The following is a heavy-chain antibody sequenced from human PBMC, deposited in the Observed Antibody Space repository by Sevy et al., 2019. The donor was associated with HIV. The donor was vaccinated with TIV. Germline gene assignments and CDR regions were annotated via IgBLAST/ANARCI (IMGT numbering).Heavy chain of an antibody. D-gene: IGHD4-17*01. Sequence: GGSLRLSCAASGFAFSNYYAMYWVRQAPGKGLTWAALISYDGNDKYYADSVKIRFTISRDNFKNTLYLQMNSLTAEDTAVYYCARPRANYVDNYFFYAMDVWGQGTTVTVSS. J-gene: IGHJ6*02. V-gene: IGHV3-30-3*01. CDR2: ISYDGNDK. CDR3: ARPRANYVDNYFFYAMDV. CDR1: GFAFSNYYA.